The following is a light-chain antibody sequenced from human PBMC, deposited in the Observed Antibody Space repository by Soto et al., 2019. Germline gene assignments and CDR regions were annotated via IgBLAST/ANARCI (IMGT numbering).Light chain of an antibody. CDR1: QSVSSY. CDR3: QQRYNWWT. Sequence: EIVLTQSPATLSLSPGERATLSCRASQSVSSYLAWYQQKPGQAPSLLIYDASNRATAVPARFSGSGSGTDSPLSISSLEPGDFAVYYCQQRYNWWTFGQGTKVEI. CDR2: DAS. J-gene: IGKJ1*01. V-gene: IGKV3-11*01.